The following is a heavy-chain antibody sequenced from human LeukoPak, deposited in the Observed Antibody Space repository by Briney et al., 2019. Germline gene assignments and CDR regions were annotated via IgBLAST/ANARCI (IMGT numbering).Heavy chain of an antibody. CDR2: ISYDGSNK. Sequence: GGSLRLSCAASGFTFSSYSMNWVRQAPGKGLEWVAVISYDGSNKYYADSVKGRFIIFRDNSKNTLYLRMNSLRAEDTAVYYCAKDVGDSFFYYYNMDVWGQGTTVTVSS. D-gene: IGHD2-21*01. CDR3: AKDVGDSFFYYYNMDV. V-gene: IGHV3-30*18. CDR1: GFTFSSYS. J-gene: IGHJ6*02.